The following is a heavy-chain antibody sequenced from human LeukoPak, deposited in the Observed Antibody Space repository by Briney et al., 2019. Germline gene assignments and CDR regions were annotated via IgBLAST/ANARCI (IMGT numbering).Heavy chain of an antibody. CDR3: ARESIIFDC. CDR1: GFTFSSYS. Sequence: PGGSLRLSCAASGFTFSSYSMNWVRRAPGKGLEWVSYISSSSSTIYYADSVKGRFTISRDNAKNSLYLQMNSLRAEDTAVYYCARESIIFDCWGQGTLVTVSS. CDR2: ISSSSSTI. D-gene: IGHD3-16*01. J-gene: IGHJ4*02. V-gene: IGHV3-48*04.